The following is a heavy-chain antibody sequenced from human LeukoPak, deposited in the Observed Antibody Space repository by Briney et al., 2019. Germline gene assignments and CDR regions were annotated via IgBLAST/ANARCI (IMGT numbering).Heavy chain of an antibody. CDR1: GGSFSDYY. Sequence: SETLSLICAVYGGSFSDYYWNWIRQAPGKGLGWIGEINHSGSTYYNPSLKSRVTISIDTSKNQFSLILSSVTAADTAVYYCARVPPKIITVTTSYFDNWGQGTLVTVSS. J-gene: IGHJ4*02. D-gene: IGHD4-17*01. V-gene: IGHV4-34*01. CDR2: INHSGST. CDR3: ARVPPKIITVTTSYFDN.